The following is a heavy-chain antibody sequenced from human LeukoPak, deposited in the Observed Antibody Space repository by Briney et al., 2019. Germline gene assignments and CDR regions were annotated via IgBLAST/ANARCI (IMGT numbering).Heavy chain of an antibody. D-gene: IGHD4-17*01. CDR2: MNPNSGNT. V-gene: IGHV1-8*03. CDR3: ARAAVTTYNAFDI. J-gene: IGHJ3*02. CDR1: GYTFTSHD. Sequence: ASVKVSCKAPGYTFTSHDINWVRQATGQGLEWMGWMNPNSGNTGYAQKFQGRVTITRNTSISTVYMELSSLRSEDTAVYSCARAAVTTYNAFDIWGQGTMVTVSS.